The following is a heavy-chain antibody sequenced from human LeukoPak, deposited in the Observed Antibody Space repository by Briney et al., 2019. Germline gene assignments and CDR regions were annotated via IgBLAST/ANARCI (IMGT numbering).Heavy chain of an antibody. V-gene: IGHV4-59*01. D-gene: IGHD6-13*01. Sequence: PSETLSLTCTVSGGSISSYYWSWLRQPPGKGLEWIGYIYYSGSTNYNPSLKSRVTISVDTSRNQFSLKLSSVTAADTAVYHCARMAAAGIDYWGQGTLVTVSS. CDR1: GGSISSYY. CDR2: IYYSGST. CDR3: ARMAAAGIDY. J-gene: IGHJ4*02.